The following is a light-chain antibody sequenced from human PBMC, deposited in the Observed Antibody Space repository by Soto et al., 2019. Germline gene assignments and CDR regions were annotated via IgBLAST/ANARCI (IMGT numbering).Light chain of an antibody. CDR2: DNN. Sequence: QSVLTQPPSVSAAPGQKVTISCSGSSSNIGNNYVSWYQQLPGTAPKHLIYDNNKRPSGIPGRFSGSKSGTSATLVITGLQGGDEADYYCGTWDSSLSAVVFGGGTKVTVL. CDR3: GTWDSSLSAVV. V-gene: IGLV1-51*01. J-gene: IGLJ2*01. CDR1: SSNIGNNY.